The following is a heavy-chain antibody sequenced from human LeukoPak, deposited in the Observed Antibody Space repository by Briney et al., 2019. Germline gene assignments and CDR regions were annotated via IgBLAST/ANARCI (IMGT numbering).Heavy chain of an antibody. D-gene: IGHD2-2*02. CDR3: ARDSGCSSTSCYTGGDY. Sequence: ASVKVSCKASGYTFTSYDINWVRQATGQGLEWMGWMNPNSGNTGYAQKFQGRVTMTRNTSISTAYMELNSLRAEDTAVYYCARDSGCSSTSCYTGGDYWGQGTLVTVSS. CDR1: GYTFTSYD. V-gene: IGHV1-8*01. CDR2: MNPNSGNT. J-gene: IGHJ4*02.